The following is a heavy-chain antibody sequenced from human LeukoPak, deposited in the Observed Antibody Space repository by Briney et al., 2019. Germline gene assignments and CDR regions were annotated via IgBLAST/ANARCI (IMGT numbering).Heavy chain of an antibody. D-gene: IGHD3-22*01. J-gene: IGHJ4*02. Sequence: SETLPLTCTVSGDSISSGNYWGWIRQPPGKGLEWIGSIFHTGSTYFNLSLKSRVTISVDTSKNQFSLRLSSVTAADTAVYYCARALDYYDSSGYYGYFDYWGQGTLVTVSS. CDR2: IFHTGST. CDR1: GDSISSGNY. CDR3: ARALDYYDSSGYYGYFDY. V-gene: IGHV4-38-2*02.